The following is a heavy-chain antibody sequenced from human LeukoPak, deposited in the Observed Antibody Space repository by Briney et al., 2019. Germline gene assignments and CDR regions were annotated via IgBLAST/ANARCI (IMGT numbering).Heavy chain of an antibody. Sequence: SETLSLTCTVSGGSISSYYWSWIRQPPGKGLEWIGYIYYSGSTNYNPSLKSRVTISVDTSKNQFSLKLSSVTAADTAVYYCAREVIAAAGLSGYYYYYGMDVWGQGTTVTVSS. D-gene: IGHD6-13*01. J-gene: IGHJ6*02. CDR2: IYYSGST. CDR1: GGSISSYY. CDR3: AREVIAAAGLSGYYYYYGMDV. V-gene: IGHV4-59*12.